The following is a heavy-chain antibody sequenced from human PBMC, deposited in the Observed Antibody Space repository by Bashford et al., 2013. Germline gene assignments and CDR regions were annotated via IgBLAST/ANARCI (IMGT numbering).Heavy chain of an antibody. D-gene: IGHD3-22*01. Sequence: GESLKISCKGSGYSFNNYWIAWVRQMPGKGLEWMAIIYPGDSDTRYSPSFQGQVTVSADKSINTAYLQWSSLKASDTAMYYCASLNYHDTTSAYDYWGQGTLVTVSS. V-gene: IGHV5-51*01. J-gene: IGHJ4*02. CDR2: IYPGDSDT. CDR1: GYSFNNYW. CDR3: ASLNYHDTTSAYDY.